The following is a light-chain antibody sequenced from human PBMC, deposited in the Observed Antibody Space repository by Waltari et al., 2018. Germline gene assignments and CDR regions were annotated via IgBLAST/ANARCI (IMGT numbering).Light chain of an antibody. V-gene: IGLV1-47*01. CDR1: RSDIGNNY. CDR3: ASWDDRLGGVL. Sequence: QSVLTQPPSASGTPGQKVTMSCSGGRSDIGNNYVYWYQQLPGTTPKLPLYRNTLRPSGGPDRIAAFKAGTSASLAISGLRSEDEAIYYCASWDDRLGGVLFGGGTKLTVL. J-gene: IGLJ2*01. CDR2: RNT.